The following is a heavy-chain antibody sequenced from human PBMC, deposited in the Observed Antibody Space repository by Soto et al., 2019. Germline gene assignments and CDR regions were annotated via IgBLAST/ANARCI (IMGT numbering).Heavy chain of an antibody. CDR3: ARDSKPLGYCSGSSCYGSFDY. V-gene: IGHV1-69*06. J-gene: IGHJ4*02. Sequence: QVKLVQSGAEVKKHGSSVKVSCKASGGTFSSYAISWVLQAPGQGLEWMGGIIPIFGTANYAQKFQGRVTIAADKSTSTAYMELSSLRAEDTAVYYCARDSKPLGYCSGSSCYGSFDYCGQGTLLTVSS. CDR1: GGTFSSYA. D-gene: IGHD2-15*01. CDR2: IIPIFGTA.